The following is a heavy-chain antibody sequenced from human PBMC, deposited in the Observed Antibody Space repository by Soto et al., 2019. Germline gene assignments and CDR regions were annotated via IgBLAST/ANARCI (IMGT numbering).Heavy chain of an antibody. Sequence: KQSQTLSLTCAISGDSVSSNSAAWNWIRQSPSRGLEWLGRTYYRSKWYNDYAVSVKSRITINPDTSKNQFSLQLNSVTPEDTAVYYCARDFCRECGGWIAFDIWGQGTMVTVSS. V-gene: IGHV6-1*01. CDR1: GDSVSSNSAA. D-gene: IGHD3-16*01. J-gene: IGHJ3*02. CDR2: TYYRSKWYN. CDR3: ARDFCRECGGWIAFDI.